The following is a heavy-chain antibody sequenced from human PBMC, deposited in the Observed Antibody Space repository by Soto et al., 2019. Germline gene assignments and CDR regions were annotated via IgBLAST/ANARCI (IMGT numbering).Heavy chain of an antibody. CDR1: GHTFITYG. J-gene: IGHJ4*02. V-gene: IGHV1-18*01. CDR3: ARDGNQWDHRYFDS. D-gene: IGHD1-26*01. CDR2: INNRNGNT. Sequence: QVQLVQSGAEVRKPGASLKVSCKASGHTFITYGVSWVRQAPGQGLEWMGWINNRNGNTNYAQKFQGRVTMTTDTSTTVYMELRSLRSDDTAVYYCARDGNQWDHRYFDSWGQGTLVTVSS.